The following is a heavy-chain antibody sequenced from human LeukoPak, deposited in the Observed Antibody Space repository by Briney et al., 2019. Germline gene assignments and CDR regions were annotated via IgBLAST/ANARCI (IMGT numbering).Heavy chain of an antibody. CDR2: ISDRST. D-gene: IGHD6-19*01. J-gene: IGHJ4*02. Sequence: GGSLRLSCAASGFTFSSYAMSLVRQAPGKGLEWVSAISDRSTYYADSVKGRFTISRDNSKNTLHLQMNSLRVEDTAVYYCAKDLGTSGWYCDYWGQGTLVTVSS. CDR3: AKDLGTSGWYCDY. V-gene: IGHV3-23*05. CDR1: GFTFSSYA.